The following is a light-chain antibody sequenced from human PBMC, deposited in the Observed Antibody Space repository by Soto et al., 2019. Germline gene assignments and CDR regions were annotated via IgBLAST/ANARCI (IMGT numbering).Light chain of an antibody. Sequence: IQLTQSPSSLSASVGDRVTITCRASQGISSYLAWYQQTPGKAPKLLIYAASTLQSGVPSRFSGSGSGTDCTLTISSLQPEDFATYYCQQLNSYPTFGGGTKVEIK. V-gene: IGKV1-9*01. CDR3: QQLNSYPT. CDR1: QGISSY. CDR2: AAS. J-gene: IGKJ4*01.